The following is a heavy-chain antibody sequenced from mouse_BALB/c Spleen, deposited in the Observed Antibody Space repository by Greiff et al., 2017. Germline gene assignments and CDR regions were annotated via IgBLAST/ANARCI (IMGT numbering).Heavy chain of an antibody. V-gene: IGHV1-54*01. Sequence: VQLQQSGAELVRPGTSVKVSCKASGYAFTNYLIEWVKQRPGQGLEWIGVINPGSGGTNYNEKFKGKATLTADKSSSTAYMQLSSLTSDDSAVYFCARDWEGDYWGQGTTLTVSS. D-gene: IGHD4-1*01. CDR3: ARDWEGDY. CDR1: GYAFTNYL. CDR2: INPGSGGT. J-gene: IGHJ2*01.